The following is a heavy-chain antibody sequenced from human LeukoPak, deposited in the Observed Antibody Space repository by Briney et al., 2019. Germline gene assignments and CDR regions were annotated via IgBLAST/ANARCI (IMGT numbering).Heavy chain of an antibody. CDR1: GFTFSSYA. V-gene: IGHV3-23*01. CDR2: ISGSGGST. CDR3: AKGTKVAGYFDY. D-gene: IGHD6-19*01. Sequence: GGPLRLSCAASGFTFSSYAMSWVRQAPGKGLEWVSAISGSGGSTYYADSVKGRFTISRDNSKNTLYLQMNSLRAEDTAVYYCAKGTKVAGYFDYWGQGTLVTVSS. J-gene: IGHJ4*02.